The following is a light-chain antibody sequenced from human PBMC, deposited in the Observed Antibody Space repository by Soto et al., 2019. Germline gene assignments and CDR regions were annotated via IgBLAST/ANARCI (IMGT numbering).Light chain of an antibody. J-gene: IGKJ5*01. Sequence: EIVLTQSPATLSVSPGERATLSCRASQSIYSNLAWYQQKPGQAPRLLIYGASSRATGIPDRFSGSGSGTDFTLTISRLEPEDFAVYYCQQRSNWPSITFGQGTRLEI. CDR1: QSIYSN. CDR2: GAS. CDR3: QQRSNWPSIT. V-gene: IGKV3-11*01.